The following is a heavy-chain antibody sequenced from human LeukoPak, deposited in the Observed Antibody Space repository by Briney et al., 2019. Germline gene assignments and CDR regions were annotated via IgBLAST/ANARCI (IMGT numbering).Heavy chain of an antibody. D-gene: IGHD5-18*01. V-gene: IGHV3-23*01. Sequence: GGSLRLSCVASGLTFSSYAMSWVRQAPGKGLEWVSGISGRGANTYHADSVKGRFTISRDNFKNTLYLQMNSLRGEDTAVYYCAKGSGYSYGTPFDYWGQGTLVTVSS. CDR1: GLTFSSYA. CDR2: ISGRGANT. J-gene: IGHJ4*02. CDR3: AKGSGYSYGTPFDY.